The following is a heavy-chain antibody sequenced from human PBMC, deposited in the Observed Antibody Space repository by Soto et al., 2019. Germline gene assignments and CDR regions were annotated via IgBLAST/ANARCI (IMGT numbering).Heavy chain of an antibody. V-gene: IGHV3-30-3*01. CDR2: ISYDGSNK. D-gene: IGHD2-8*01. J-gene: IGHJ4*02. CDR3: ARDRTPSYCSNGVCYTYYFDY. Sequence: QVQLVESGGGVVQPGRSLRLSCAASGFTFSSYAMHWVRQAPGKGLEWVAVISYDGSNKYYADSVKGRFTISRDNSKNTLYLQMNSLRPEDTAVYYCARDRTPSYCSNGVCYTYYFDYWGQGTLVTVSS. CDR1: GFTFSSYA.